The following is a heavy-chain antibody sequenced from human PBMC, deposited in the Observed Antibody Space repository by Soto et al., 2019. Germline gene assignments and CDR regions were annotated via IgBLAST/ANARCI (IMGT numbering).Heavy chain of an antibody. V-gene: IGHV1-18*01. D-gene: IGHD3-10*01. CDR3: VRDLDGSGSYYTDY. J-gene: IGHJ4*02. CDR2: ISAYNGNT. Sequence: VKVSCKASGYMFISYGINWVRQAPGQGLEWMGWISAYNGNTKYAQNLQGRVTMTTDTSTSTAYMEMRSLRSDDTAVYYCVRDLDGSGSYYTDYWGPGTLVTVSS. CDR1: GYMFISYG.